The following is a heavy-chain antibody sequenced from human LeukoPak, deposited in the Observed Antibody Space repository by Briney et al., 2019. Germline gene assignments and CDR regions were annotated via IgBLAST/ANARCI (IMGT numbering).Heavy chain of an antibody. CDR2: ISGSGGST. D-gene: IGHD6-13*01. Sequence: QSGGSLRLSCAASGFTFSSYAMSWVRQAPGKGLEWVSAISGSGGSTYYADSVKGRFTISRDNSKSTLYLQMNSLRAEDTAVYYCAKYPAAGKWYYYMDVWGKGTTVTVSS. CDR1: GFTFSSYA. V-gene: IGHV3-23*01. CDR3: AKYPAAGKWYYYMDV. J-gene: IGHJ6*03.